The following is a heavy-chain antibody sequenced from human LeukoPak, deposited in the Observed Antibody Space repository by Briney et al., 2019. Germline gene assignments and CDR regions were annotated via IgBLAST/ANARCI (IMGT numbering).Heavy chain of an antibody. CDR2: ISGSGGST. D-gene: IGHD3-10*01. Sequence: GRSLRLSCAASGFTFSSYPMSWVRQAPGKGLEWVSAISGSGGSTFYADSVKGRFTISRDNSKNTLYLQMNSLRAEDTAVYYCAKDDSGSGYFPDYWGQGTLVTVSS. CDR3: AKDDSGSGYFPDY. J-gene: IGHJ4*02. V-gene: IGHV3-23*01. CDR1: GFTFSSYP.